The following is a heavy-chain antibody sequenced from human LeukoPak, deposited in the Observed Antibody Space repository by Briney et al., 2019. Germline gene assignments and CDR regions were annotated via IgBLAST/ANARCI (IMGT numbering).Heavy chain of an antibody. V-gene: IGHV3-30*18. CDR2: ISYDGSNK. J-gene: IGHJ6*02. D-gene: IGHD6-19*01. CDR1: GFTFSSYG. CDR3: AKGKGLYSSGAKDYYYGMDV. Sequence: GRSLRLSCAASGFTFSSYGMHWVRQAPGKGLEWVAVISYDGSNKYYADSVKGRFTISRDNSKNTLYLQMNSLRAEDTAVYYCAKGKGLYSSGAKDYYYGMDVWGQGTTVTVS.